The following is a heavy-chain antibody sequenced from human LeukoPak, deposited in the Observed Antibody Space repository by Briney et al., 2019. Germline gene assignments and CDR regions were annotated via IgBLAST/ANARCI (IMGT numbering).Heavy chain of an antibody. CDR3: ARPEGHYDILTGGSLDH. V-gene: IGHV5-51*01. Sequence: GESLKISCKGSGYSFTSYWIGWVRQMPGKGLEWMGIIYPGDSDTRYSPSFQGQVTISADKSISTAYLQWSSLKASDTAMYYCARPEGHYDILTGGSLDHWGQGTLVTVSS. D-gene: IGHD3-9*01. J-gene: IGHJ4*02. CDR1: GYSFTSYW. CDR2: IYPGDSDT.